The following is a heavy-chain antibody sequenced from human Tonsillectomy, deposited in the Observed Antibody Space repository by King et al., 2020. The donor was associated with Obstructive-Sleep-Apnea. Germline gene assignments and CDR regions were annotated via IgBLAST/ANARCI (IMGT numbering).Heavy chain of an antibody. CDR1: GFTFRKAW. V-gene: IGHV3-15*01. Sequence: VQLVEAGGGLVKPGGSLRLSCAASGFTFRKAWMSWGRQAPGKGLEWVGRIKSKTNGGTTDYAGPVKGRFTISRDDSKNTLYLQMSSLKIEDTAIYYCSTEDDWGQGTLVTVSS. CDR2: IKSKTNGGTT. CDR3: STEDD. J-gene: IGHJ4*02.